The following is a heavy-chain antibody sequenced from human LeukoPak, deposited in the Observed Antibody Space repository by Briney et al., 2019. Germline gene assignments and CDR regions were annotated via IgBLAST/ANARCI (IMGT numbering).Heavy chain of an antibody. Sequence: GGSLRLSCAASGFTFSDYYMSWIRQAPGKGLEWVSYISSSGSTIYYADSVKGRFTISRDNAKNSLYLQMNSLRAEDTALYYCAKDISGVGATGAFDYWGQGTLVTVSS. V-gene: IGHV3-11*01. CDR2: ISSSGSTI. D-gene: IGHD1-26*01. J-gene: IGHJ4*02. CDR1: GFTFSDYY. CDR3: AKDISGVGATGAFDY.